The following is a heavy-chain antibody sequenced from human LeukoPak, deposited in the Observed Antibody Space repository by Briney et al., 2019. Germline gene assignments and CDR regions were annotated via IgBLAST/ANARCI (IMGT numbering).Heavy chain of an antibody. CDR1: GFTFSSYS. Sequence: GGSLRLSCAASGFTFSSYSMNWVRRVPGRGWSGFHNFGSSSSTIYYADSVKGRFTISRDNAKNSLYLQMNSLRAEDTAVYYCARDSGRALTIYYMDVWGKGTTVTVSS. J-gene: IGHJ6*03. CDR2: FGSSSSTI. V-gene: IGHV3-48*04. CDR3: ARDSGRALTIYYMDV. D-gene: IGHD3-10*01.